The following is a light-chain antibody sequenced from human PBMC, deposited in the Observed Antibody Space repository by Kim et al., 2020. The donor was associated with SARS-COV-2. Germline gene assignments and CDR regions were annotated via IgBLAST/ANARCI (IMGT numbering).Light chain of an antibody. V-gene: IGLV2-14*03. Sequence: GQAITISCTGTSSDVGGYNYVSWYQQHPGKATKVLIHDVTIRPSGISNRFSASKSASTASLTISGLQDEDEADYYCSSYTSSNTLVFGTGTKVTVL. CDR2: DVT. J-gene: IGLJ1*01. CDR1: SSDVGGYNY. CDR3: SSYTSSNTLV.